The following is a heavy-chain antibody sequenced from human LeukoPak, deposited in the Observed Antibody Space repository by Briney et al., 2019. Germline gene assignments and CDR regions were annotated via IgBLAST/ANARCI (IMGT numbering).Heavy chain of an antibody. Sequence: PGGSLRLSCAASGFTFSSYSMNGVRQAPGKGLEWVSYISSSSSTIYYADSVKGRFTISRDNAKNSLYLQMNSLRAEDTAVYYCARDRPNWAFDYWGQGTLVTVSS. J-gene: IGHJ4*02. V-gene: IGHV3-48*01. CDR2: ISSSSSTI. CDR3: ARDRPNWAFDY. D-gene: IGHD7-27*01. CDR1: GFTFSSYS.